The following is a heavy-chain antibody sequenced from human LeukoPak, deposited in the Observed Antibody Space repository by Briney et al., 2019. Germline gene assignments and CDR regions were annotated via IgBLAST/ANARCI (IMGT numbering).Heavy chain of an antibody. CDR2: ISYDGSNK. CDR1: GFTFSSYA. V-gene: IGHV3-30-3*01. CDR3: ATDYYDSSQ. Sequence: PGGSLRLSCAASGFTFSSYAMHWVRQAPGKGLEWVAVISYDGSNKYYADSVKGRFTISRDNSKNTLYLQMNSLRAEDTAVYYCATDYYDSSQWGQGTLVTVPS. J-gene: IGHJ4*02. D-gene: IGHD3-22*01.